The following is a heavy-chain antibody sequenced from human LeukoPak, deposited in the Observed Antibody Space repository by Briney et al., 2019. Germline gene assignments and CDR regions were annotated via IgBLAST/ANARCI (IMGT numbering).Heavy chain of an antibody. J-gene: IGHJ4*02. CDR3: ARSNNAFDY. D-gene: IGHD1/OR15-1a*01. CDR2: IWHDGSEK. V-gene: IGHV3-33*01. Sequence: GGSLRLSRAASGFTFSTYGMNWVRQAPGKGLEWVAVIWHDGSEKYYADSVKDRFTISRDNSKNTLYLQMNSLRAEDTAVYFCARSNNAFDYWGQGSLVTVSS. CDR1: GFTFSTYG.